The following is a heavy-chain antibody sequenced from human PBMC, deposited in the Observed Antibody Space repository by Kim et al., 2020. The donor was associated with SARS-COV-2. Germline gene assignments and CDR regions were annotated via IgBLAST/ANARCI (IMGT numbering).Heavy chain of an antibody. CDR3: ASGGSGSYPRAFDI. J-gene: IGHJ3*02. CDR2: INSDGSST. Sequence: GGSLRLSCAASGFTFSSHWMHWVRQAPGKGLVWVSRINSDGSSTTYAASVKGRLTISRDNTKTTLYQKMNRLRAEDTAVYYCASGGSGSYPRAFDIWAQG. V-gene: IGHV3-74*03. D-gene: IGHD1-26*01. CDR1: GFTFSSHW.